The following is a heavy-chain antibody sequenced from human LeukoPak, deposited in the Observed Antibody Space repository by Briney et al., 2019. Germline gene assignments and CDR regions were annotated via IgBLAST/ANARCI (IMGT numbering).Heavy chain of an antibody. D-gene: IGHD3-22*01. CDR3: AKQATYYYDSSGYLPYYFDY. J-gene: IGHJ4*02. V-gene: IGHV3-30*18. CDR2: ISYDGSNK. CDR1: GFTFSSYV. Sequence: GGSLRLSCAASGFTFSSYVMHWVRQAPGKGLEWVAVISYDGSNKYYADSVKGRFTISRDNSKNTLYLQMNSLRAEDTAVYYCAKQATYYYDSSGYLPYYFDYWGQGTLVTVSS.